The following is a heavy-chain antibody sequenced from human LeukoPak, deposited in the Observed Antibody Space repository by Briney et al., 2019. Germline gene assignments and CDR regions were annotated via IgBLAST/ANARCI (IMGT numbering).Heavy chain of an antibody. CDR3: ARGYRNSWNMFDY. CDR1: GRFMSNYH. CDR2: VHCNWST. V-gene: IGHV4-59*01. J-gene: IGHJ4*02. Sequence: SEPLSLTCSLCGRFMSNYHGRWIRKPRRRGRVWIRYVHCNWSTTYNPSLKSRVTISVDTSQNQLSLQLSSVTAADTGVYYCARGYRNSWNMFDYWGPGTLVTVSS. D-gene: IGHD6-13*01.